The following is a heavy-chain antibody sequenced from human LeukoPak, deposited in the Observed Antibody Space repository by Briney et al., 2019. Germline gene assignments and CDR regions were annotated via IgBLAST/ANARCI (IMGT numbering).Heavy chain of an antibody. Sequence: GGSLRLSCAASGFTFSSYWMHRVRQAPGKGLVWVSRINTDGSSTSYADSVKGRFTISRDNAKNTLYLQMNSLRAEDTAVYYCARGRWLQARGPSFDYWGQGTLVTVSS. CDR3: ARGRWLQARGPSFDY. J-gene: IGHJ4*02. V-gene: IGHV3-74*01. D-gene: IGHD5-24*01. CDR2: INTDGSST. CDR1: GFTFSSYW.